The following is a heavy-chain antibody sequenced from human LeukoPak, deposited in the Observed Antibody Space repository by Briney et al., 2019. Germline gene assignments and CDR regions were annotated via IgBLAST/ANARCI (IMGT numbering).Heavy chain of an antibody. V-gene: IGHV3-30*02. CDR3: AKDLDCSGGTCHKAFDC. J-gene: IGHJ4*02. CDR2: IRYDGSDK. Sequence: GGSLRLSCVAPGFTLSTYGMHWVRQAPGKGLEWVAFIRYDGSDKFYGDSVKGRFTTSRDNSKNTLYLQVSRLRVEDTAVYYCAKDLDCSGGTCHKAFDCWGQGTLVTVSS. CDR1: GFTLSTYG. D-gene: IGHD2-15*01.